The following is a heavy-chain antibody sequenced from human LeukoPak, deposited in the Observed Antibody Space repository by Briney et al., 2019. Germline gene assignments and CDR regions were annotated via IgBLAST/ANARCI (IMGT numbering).Heavy chain of an antibody. J-gene: IGHJ3*02. CDR2: IIPIFGTA. V-gene: IGHV1-69*13. CDR3: ARDPGCGGDCYSEDWAFDI. D-gene: IGHD2-21*02. Sequence: GASVKVSCKASGGTFSSYAISWVRQAPGQGLEWMGGIIPIFGTANYAQKFQGRVTITADESTSTAYMELSSLRSEDTAVYYCARDPGCGGDCYSEDWAFDIWGQGTMVTVSS. CDR1: GGTFSSYA.